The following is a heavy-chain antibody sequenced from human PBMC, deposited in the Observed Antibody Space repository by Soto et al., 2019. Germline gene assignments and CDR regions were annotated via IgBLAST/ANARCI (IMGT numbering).Heavy chain of an antibody. CDR1: GYTLTELS. V-gene: IGHV1-24*01. CDR2: LDPEDGET. CDR3: ATGRCSGGSCQYYFDY. D-gene: IGHD2-15*01. Sequence: ASVKVSCKVSGYTLTELSMHWVRQAPGKGLEWMGGLDPEDGETIYAQKFQGRVTMTEDTSTDTAYMELSSLRSEDTAVYYCATGRCSGGSCQYYFDYWGQGTLVTVSS. J-gene: IGHJ4*02.